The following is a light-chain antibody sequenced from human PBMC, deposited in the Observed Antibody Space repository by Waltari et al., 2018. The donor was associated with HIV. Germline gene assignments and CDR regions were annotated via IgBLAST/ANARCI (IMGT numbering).Light chain of an antibody. CDR2: ADS. V-gene: IGLV3-21*02. CDR1: NIGRKI. CDR3: QAWDESRDHVV. J-gene: IGLJ2*01. Sequence: SYVLTQPPSVSVAPGQTARITCGGNNIGRKIVHWYQQRPGQAPVLVVSADSDRPSEIPDRFSGSNSGNTATLAISRVEAGDEADYYCQAWDESRDHVVFGGGTKLTVL.